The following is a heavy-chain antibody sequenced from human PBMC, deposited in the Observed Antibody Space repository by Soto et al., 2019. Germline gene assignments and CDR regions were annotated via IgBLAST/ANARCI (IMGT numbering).Heavy chain of an antibody. CDR1: GFTFRSYN. V-gene: IGHV3-21*02. Sequence: EVQLVDSGGGLVKPGGSLRLSCAASGFTFRSYNMNWVRQAPGTGLEWVSSISATSSYIYYADSVKGRFTISRDNGKNSLYLQMNSLRAEDTGVYYCASVVTTSAPDYWGQGTLVTVAS. J-gene: IGHJ4*02. D-gene: IGHD2-21*02. CDR2: ISATSSYI. CDR3: ASVVTTSAPDY.